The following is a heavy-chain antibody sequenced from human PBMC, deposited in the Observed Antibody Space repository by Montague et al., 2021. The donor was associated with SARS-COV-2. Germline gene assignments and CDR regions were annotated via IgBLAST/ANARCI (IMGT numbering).Heavy chain of an antibody. D-gene: IGHD2-15*01. V-gene: IGHV4-59*01. J-gene: IGHJ1*01. CDR3: ASPGGYCTGGSCYYVL. CDR1: GGSISTYY. CDR2: IYYSGST. Sequence: SETLSLTCSVSGGSISTYYWSWIRQPPGKGLEWIGYIYYSGSTNYNPSLKSRVTISIDTSKNQFSLELSSVTAADMAVYYCASPGGYCTGGSCYYVLWGQGTLVTVSS.